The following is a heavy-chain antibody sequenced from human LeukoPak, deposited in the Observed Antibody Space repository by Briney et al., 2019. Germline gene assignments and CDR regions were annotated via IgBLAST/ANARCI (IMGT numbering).Heavy chain of an antibody. Sequence: ASVKVSCKASGYTFTSYDINWVRQATGQGLEWMGWMNPNSGNTGYAQKFQGRVTITRNTSISTAYMELSSLRSEDTAVYYCARSYDFWSGSPNAFDIWGQGTLVTVSS. CDR1: GYTFTSYD. D-gene: IGHD3-3*01. J-gene: IGHJ3*02. V-gene: IGHV1-8*03. CDR3: ARSYDFWSGSPNAFDI. CDR2: MNPNSGNT.